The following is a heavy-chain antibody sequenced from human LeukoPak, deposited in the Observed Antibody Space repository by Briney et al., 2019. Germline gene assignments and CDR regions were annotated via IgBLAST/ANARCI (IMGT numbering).Heavy chain of an antibody. Sequence: GGSLRLSCAPSGFTFSRHGMHWVRQAPGKGLEWVAIISNDGSRKYYAHSVEGRFTISRDNSKNTLYLQMNSMRAEDTAVYYCAKDPPMYGLGYFDYWGQGTLVTVSS. D-gene: IGHD3-10*02. J-gene: IGHJ4*02. CDR3: AKDPPMYGLGYFDY. V-gene: IGHV3-30*18. CDR2: ISNDGSRK. CDR1: GFTFSRHG.